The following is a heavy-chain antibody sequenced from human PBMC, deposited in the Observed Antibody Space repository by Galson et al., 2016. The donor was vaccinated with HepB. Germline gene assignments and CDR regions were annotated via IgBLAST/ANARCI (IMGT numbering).Heavy chain of an antibody. D-gene: IGHD3-22*01. Sequence: ETLSLTCAVSGDSISTYYWNWLRQSPGKGLEWIGLIYDSGSTNYNPSLKSRLTISVDTSKNQFSLHLRSVTTADTAVYYCAGIGLYYSDGRDHKAFDLWGQGTLVIVSS. V-gene: IGHV4-59*01. CDR2: IYDSGST. J-gene: IGHJ3*01. CDR3: AGIGLYYSDGRDHKAFDL. CDR1: GDSISTYY.